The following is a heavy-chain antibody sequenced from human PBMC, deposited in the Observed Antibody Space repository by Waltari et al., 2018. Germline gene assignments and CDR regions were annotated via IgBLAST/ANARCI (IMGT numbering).Heavy chain of an antibody. V-gene: IGHV4-59*08. D-gene: IGHD6-13*01. CDR1: GGSISSHY. Sequence: QVQLQESGPGLVIPSETLSLTCTVSGGSISSHYWSWIRQPPGKGLEWIGYIYYSGSTKYNPSLKSRVTIAVDTSKNQFSLKLSSVTAADTAVYYCARHEGSWQGDWFDPWGQGTLVTVSS. CDR3: ARHEGSWQGDWFDP. J-gene: IGHJ5*02. CDR2: IYYSGST.